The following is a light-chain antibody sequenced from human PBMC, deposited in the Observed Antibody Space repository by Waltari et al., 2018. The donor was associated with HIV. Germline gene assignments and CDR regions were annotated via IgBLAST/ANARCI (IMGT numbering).Light chain of an antibody. J-gene: IGLJ3*02. V-gene: IGLV2-14*01. CDR3: SSYTSSSALEVV. Sequence: QSALTQPASVSGSLGQSITLPCTGTSSDVGGYAYVSWYQQHPGSAPKLLIYDVSTRPSGVSNRFSGSKSGNTASLTISGLQAEDEADYHCSSYTSSSALEVVFGGGTTLTVL. CDR1: SSDVGGYAY. CDR2: DVS.